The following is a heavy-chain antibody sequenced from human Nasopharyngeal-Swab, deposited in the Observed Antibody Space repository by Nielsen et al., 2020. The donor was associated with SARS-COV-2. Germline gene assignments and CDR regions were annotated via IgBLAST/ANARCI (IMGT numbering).Heavy chain of an antibody. Sequence: SVNVSFNSSFCTFICYAISWVRQAPGQGLEWMGGIIPIFGTANYAQKFQGRVTITADESTRTDYMELSSLRSEDTAVYYYARVAPLGPAMATAHFDYWGQGTLVTVSS. V-gene: IGHV1-69*13. CDR3: ARVAPLGPAMATAHFDY. J-gene: IGHJ4*02. CDR2: IIPIFGTA. CDR1: FCTFICYA. D-gene: IGHD5-18*01.